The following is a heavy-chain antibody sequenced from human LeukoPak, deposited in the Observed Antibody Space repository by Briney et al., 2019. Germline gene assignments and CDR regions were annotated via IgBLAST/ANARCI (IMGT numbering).Heavy chain of an antibody. J-gene: IGHJ6*03. D-gene: IGHD1-1*01. CDR1: GCTFTGYY. Sequence: ASVKVSCKASGCTFTGYYMHWVRQAPGQGLEWMGWINPNSGGTNYAQKFQGRVTMTRDTSISTAYTELSRLRSDDTAVYYCAREQLEQTYYYYYMDVWGKGTTVTVSS. V-gene: IGHV1-2*02. CDR3: AREQLEQTYYYYYMDV. CDR2: INPNSGGT.